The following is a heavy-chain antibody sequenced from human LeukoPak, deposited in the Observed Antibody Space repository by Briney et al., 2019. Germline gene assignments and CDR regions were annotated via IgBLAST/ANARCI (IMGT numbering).Heavy chain of an antibody. D-gene: IGHD3-10*01. CDR1: GFTFSRYS. J-gene: IGHJ4*02. CDR2: INTIGSSK. V-gene: IGHV3-48*01. CDR3: AKPYYYGSRSYMDY. Sequence: PGGSLRLSCAASGFTFSRYSMNWVRQAPGKGLEWVSYINTIGSSKTYADSVKGRFTISRDNAKNSLSLQMNSLRAEDTAVYYCAKPYYYGSRSYMDYWGQGTLVTVSS.